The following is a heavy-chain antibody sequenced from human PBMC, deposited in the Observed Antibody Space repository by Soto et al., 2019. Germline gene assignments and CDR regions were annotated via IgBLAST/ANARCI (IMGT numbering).Heavy chain of an antibody. Sequence: PSETLSLTCTVSGGSISSYYWSWIRQPPGKGLEWIGYIYYSGSTSYKPSLRSRVTISVDTSKNQFSLKLSSVTAADTAVYYCARGRFFFDYWGQGTLVTGSS. D-gene: IGHD2-15*01. CDR2: IYYSGST. CDR1: GGSISSYY. V-gene: IGHV4-59*01. J-gene: IGHJ4*02. CDR3: ARGRFFFDY.